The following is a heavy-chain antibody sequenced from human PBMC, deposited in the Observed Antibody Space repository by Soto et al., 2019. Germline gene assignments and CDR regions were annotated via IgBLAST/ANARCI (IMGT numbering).Heavy chain of an antibody. J-gene: IGHJ5*02. CDR3: AIDAISMVRGTNNGFDP. CDR2: ISGGGIST. V-gene: IGHV3-23*01. D-gene: IGHD3-10*01. Sequence: EVQLLESGGGLVQPGGSLTLSCAASGLTFSNYAMSWVRQAPGKGLEWVSAISGGGISTYYADSVRGRFTISRDNSRNTLYLRMNRLRAEDTAVYSCAIDAISMVRGTNNGFDPWGQGTLVTVSS. CDR1: GLTFSNYA.